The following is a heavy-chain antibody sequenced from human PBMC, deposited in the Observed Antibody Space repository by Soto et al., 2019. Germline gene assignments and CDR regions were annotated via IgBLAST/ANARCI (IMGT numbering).Heavy chain of an antibody. V-gene: IGHV5-51*01. CDR1: GYSFTSYW. CDR3: ARHRGYSYGVREVGYYYGMDV. CDR2: IYPGDSDT. D-gene: IGHD5-18*01. Sequence: GESLKISCKGSGYSFTSYWIGWVRQMPGKGLEWMGIIYPGDSDTRYSPSFQGQVTISADKSISTAYLQWSSLKASDTAMYYCARHRGYSYGVREVGYYYGMDVWGQGTTLTISS. J-gene: IGHJ6*02.